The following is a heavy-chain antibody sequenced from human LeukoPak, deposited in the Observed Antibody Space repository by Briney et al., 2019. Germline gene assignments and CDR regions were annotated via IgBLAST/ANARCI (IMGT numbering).Heavy chain of an antibody. J-gene: IGHJ3*02. CDR3: AREGYDILTGYSADAFDI. Sequence: GGSLRLSCAASGFTFGSFAMSWVRQAPGKGLEWVSSISSSSTYIYYADSLEGRFTVSRDNAKNSLYLQMNSLRAEDTAVYYCAREGYDILTGYSADAFDIWGQGTMVTVSS. CDR2: ISSSSTYI. CDR1: GFTFGSFA. V-gene: IGHV3-21*01. D-gene: IGHD3-9*01.